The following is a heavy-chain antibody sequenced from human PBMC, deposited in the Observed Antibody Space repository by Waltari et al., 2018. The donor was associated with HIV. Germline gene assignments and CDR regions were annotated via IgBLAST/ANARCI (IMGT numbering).Heavy chain of an antibody. D-gene: IGHD6-13*01. CDR1: GFPFSSSG. J-gene: IGHJ4*02. CDR2: ISYDGSNK. V-gene: IGHV3-30*18. CDR3: AKKETAADLPYYFDY. Sequence: QVQLVESGGSVVQPGRSLRLSCAASGFPFSSSGMHCVRQAPGKGLEWVAVISYDGSNKYYADSVKGRFTISRDNSKNTLYLQMNSLRAEDTAVYYCAKKETAADLPYYFDYWGQGTLVTVSS.